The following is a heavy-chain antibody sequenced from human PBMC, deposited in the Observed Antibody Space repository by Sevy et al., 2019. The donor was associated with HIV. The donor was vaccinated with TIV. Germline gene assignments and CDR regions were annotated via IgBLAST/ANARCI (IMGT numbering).Heavy chain of an antibody. D-gene: IGHD5-12*01. CDR3: STDIVVQSGYSYDFSTFNPDLPQNSGADV. Sequence: GGSLRLSCTASGFTFRNAWMTWVRQVPGKGLEWVGRIRNDPDGGTTDYAAPVRGRFTISRDDSKNTRYLQRNSLKSEDKTAYYCSTDIVVQSGYSYDFSTFNPDLPQNSGADVWGQGTTVTVSS. V-gene: IGHV3-15*01. CDR2: IRNDPDGGTT. CDR1: GFTFRNAW. J-gene: IGHJ6*02.